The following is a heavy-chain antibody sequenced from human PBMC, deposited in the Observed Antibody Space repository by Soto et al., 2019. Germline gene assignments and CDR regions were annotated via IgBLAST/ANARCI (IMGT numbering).Heavy chain of an antibody. Sequence: EVQLVESGGGQVKPGGSLRLSCAASGFTFSSYSMIWVRQAPGKGLEWVSSITSSTSYIYYADSVKGRFTISRDNAKNSLYLQMNSLRAEDTAVYYCARFGSGYHLDYWGQGTLVTVSS. CDR3: ARFGSGYHLDY. CDR1: GFTFSSYS. D-gene: IGHD2-2*01. J-gene: IGHJ4*02. V-gene: IGHV3-21*01. CDR2: ITSSTSYI.